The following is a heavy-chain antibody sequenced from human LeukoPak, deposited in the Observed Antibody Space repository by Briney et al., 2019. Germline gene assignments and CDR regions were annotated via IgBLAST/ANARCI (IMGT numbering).Heavy chain of an antibody. V-gene: IGHV1-69*01. J-gene: IGHJ4*02. CDR1: GGTFSSYA. CDR3: ARAGKLRFLEEAWSDY. Sequence: SVKVSCKASGGTFSSYAISWVRRAPGQGLEWMGGIIPIFGTANYAQKFQGRVTITADESTSTAYMELSSLRSEDTAVYYCARAGKLRFLEEAWSDYWGQGTLVTVSS. CDR2: IIPIFGTA. D-gene: IGHD3-3*01.